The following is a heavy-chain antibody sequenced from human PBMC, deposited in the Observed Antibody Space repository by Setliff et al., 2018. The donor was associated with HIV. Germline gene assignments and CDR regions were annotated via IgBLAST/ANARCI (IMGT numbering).Heavy chain of an antibody. CDR3: ARDGDSSGWYGYYYYMDV. D-gene: IGHD6-19*01. CDR2: IIPIFGTA. V-gene: IGHV1-69*06. Sequence: GASVKVSCKASGGTFSTYAITWVRQAPGQGLEWMGGIIPIFGTAYYAQDFQGGVTLTADTSTSTAYMELSSLRSEDTAVYYCARDGDSSGWYGYYYYMDVWGKGTTVTVSS. CDR1: GGTFSTYA. J-gene: IGHJ6*03.